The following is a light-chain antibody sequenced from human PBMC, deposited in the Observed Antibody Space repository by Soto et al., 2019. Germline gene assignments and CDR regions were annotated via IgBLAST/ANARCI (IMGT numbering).Light chain of an antibody. V-gene: IGKV3-20*01. CDR3: QQFDRAPPSWT. CDR1: QSVSSNY. CDR2: GAS. J-gene: IGKJ1*01. Sequence: ETVLTQSPGTLSLSPGERATLSCRASQSVSSNYLAWYQQKPGQAPRLLIYGASTRATGIPDRFSGSGSGTDFAFTLSRRELEDFEVYYCQQFDRAPPSWTFGQGTKVEIK.